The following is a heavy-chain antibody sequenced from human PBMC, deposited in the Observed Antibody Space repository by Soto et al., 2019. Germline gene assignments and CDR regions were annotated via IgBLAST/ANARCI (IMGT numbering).Heavy chain of an antibody. CDR2: ISAHNGNT. D-gene: IGHD2-15*01. CDR3: ARGWYGDY. Sequence: QVHLVQSGAEVKKPGASVKVSCQGSGYAFTTYGITWVRQAPGQGLEWMGWISAHNGNTNYAQKLQGRVTVTRDTSTRAAYMEMRSLRYDDTAVYYCARGWYGDYWGQGALVTVSS. CDR1: GYAFTTYG. V-gene: IGHV1-18*01. J-gene: IGHJ4*02.